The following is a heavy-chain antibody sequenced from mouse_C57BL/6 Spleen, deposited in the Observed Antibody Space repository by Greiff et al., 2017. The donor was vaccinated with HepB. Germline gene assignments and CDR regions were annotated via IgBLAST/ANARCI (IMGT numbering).Heavy chain of an antibody. CDR1: GFSLTSYG. CDR3: ARNKDYGSRAWFAY. D-gene: IGHD1-1*01. CDR2: IWSGGST. J-gene: IGHJ3*01. V-gene: IGHV2-2*01. Sequence: VQLVESGPGLVQPSQSLSITCTVSGFSLTSYGVHWVRQSPGKGLEWLGVIWSGGSTDYNAAFISRLSISKDNSKSQVFFKMNSLQADDTAIYYCARNKDYGSRAWFAYWGQGTLVTVSA.